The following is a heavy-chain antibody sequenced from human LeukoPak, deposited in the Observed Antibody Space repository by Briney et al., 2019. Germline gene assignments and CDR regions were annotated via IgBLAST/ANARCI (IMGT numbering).Heavy chain of an antibody. V-gene: IGHV1-2*02. CDR1: GYTFTAYY. D-gene: IGHD1-26*01. Sequence: GASVKVCCKASGYTFTAYYMHWVRQAPGQGLEWMGWINPNSGGTNYAQKFQGRVTVTRDTSISTAYTELCRLTFDDTAVYYCARGGSAEAFDIWGQGTMVTVSS. CDR2: INPNSGGT. J-gene: IGHJ3*02. CDR3: ARGGSAEAFDI.